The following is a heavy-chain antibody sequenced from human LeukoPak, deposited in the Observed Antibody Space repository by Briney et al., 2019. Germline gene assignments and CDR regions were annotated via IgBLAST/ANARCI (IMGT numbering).Heavy chain of an antibody. V-gene: IGHV3-64D*06. CDR1: GXTFSSYA. CDR3: VKDLYDSSGYYFDY. Sequence: PGGSLRLSCSASGXTFSSYAMHWVRQAPGKGLEYVSAISSNGGSTYYADSVKGRFTISRDNSKNTLYLQMSSLRAEDTAVYYCVKDLYDSSGYYFDYWGQGTLVTVSS. D-gene: IGHD3-22*01. CDR2: ISSNGGST. J-gene: IGHJ4*02.